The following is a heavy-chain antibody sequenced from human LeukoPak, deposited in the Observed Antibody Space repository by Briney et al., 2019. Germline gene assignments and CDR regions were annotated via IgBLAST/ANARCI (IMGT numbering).Heavy chain of an antibody. J-gene: IGHJ4*02. V-gene: IGHV3-30*02. CDR1: GFTFSSYG. CDR3: ARGTSISSHPPCDY. CDR2: IRYDGSNK. D-gene: IGHD6-13*01. Sequence: TGGYLRLSCAASGFTFSSYGMHWVRQAPGKGLEWVAFIRYDGSNKYYADSVKGRFTISRDNSKNTLYLQMNSLRAEDTAVYYCARGTSISSHPPCDYWGQGTLVTVSS.